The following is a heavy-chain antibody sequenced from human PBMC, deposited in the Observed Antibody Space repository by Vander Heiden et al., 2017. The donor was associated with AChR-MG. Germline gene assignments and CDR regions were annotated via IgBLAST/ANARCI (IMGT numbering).Heavy chain of an antibody. Sequence: QVQLVESGGGVVQPGSSLRLSCAASGFPLSSYAMHWVRQAPGKGLEWVAVISYDGSNKYYADSVKGRFTISRDNSKNTLYLQMNSLRAEDTAVYYCAREGYSSGHGFDYWGQGTLVTVSS. D-gene: IGHD6-19*01. V-gene: IGHV3-30-3*01. CDR2: ISYDGSNK. CDR1: GFPLSSYA. CDR3: AREGYSSGHGFDY. J-gene: IGHJ4*02.